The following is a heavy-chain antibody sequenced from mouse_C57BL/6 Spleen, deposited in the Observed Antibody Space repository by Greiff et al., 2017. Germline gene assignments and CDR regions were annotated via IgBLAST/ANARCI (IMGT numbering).Heavy chain of an antibody. D-gene: IGHD1-1*01. V-gene: IGHV14-4*01. CDR1: GFNIKDDY. J-gene: IGHJ1*03. CDR3: TTGGSSYWYFDV. Sequence: VQLQQSGAELVRPGASVKLSCTASGFNIKDDYMHWVKQRPEQGLEWIGWIDPENGDTEYASKFQGKATITADTSSNTADLQLSSLTSEDTAVYYCTTGGSSYWYFDVWGTGTTVTVSS. CDR2: IDPENGDT.